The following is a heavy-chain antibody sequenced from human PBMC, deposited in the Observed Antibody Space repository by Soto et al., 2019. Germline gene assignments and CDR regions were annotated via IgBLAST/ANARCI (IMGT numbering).Heavy chain of an antibody. J-gene: IGHJ4*02. Sequence: QVQLVESGGGVVQPGRSLRLSCAASGFTFSSYGMHWVRQAPGKGLEWVAVISYDGSNKYYADSVKGRFTISRDNSKNTLYLQMNSLRAEDTAGYYCAKGLGSSFDYGGQGTLVTVSS. V-gene: IGHV3-30*18. CDR1: GFTFSSYG. CDR2: ISYDGSNK. CDR3: AKGLGSSFDY. D-gene: IGHD6-13*01.